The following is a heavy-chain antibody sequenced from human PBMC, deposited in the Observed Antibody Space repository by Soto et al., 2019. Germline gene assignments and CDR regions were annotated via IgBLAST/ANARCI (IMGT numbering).Heavy chain of an antibody. Sequence: QVQLVQSGAEVKKPGASVKVSCQASGFTFSDYYMHWVRQAPGQGLEWMGVINPSDGGTTYAQKFQGRVPLTRDMSTRTLYMELSSLRSDDTAFYYCARPNIAAAAHFDCWGQGTLVTVSS. CDR2: INPSDGGT. CDR3: ARPNIAAAAHFDC. CDR1: GFTFSDYY. J-gene: IGHJ4*02. D-gene: IGHD6-13*01. V-gene: IGHV1-46*01.